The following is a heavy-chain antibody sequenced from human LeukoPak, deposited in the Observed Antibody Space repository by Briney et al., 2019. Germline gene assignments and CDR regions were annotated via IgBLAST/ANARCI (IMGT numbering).Heavy chain of an antibody. J-gene: IGHJ5*02. Sequence: GGSLRLSCAASGFTFSSFWMHWVRRAPGKGLVWVSRIKSDGTYTSYADSVKGRFAISRDNAKNTLYLQMNSLRAEDTAVYYCATVNEDTGIPWGQGTLVTVSS. V-gene: IGHV3-74*01. CDR2: IKSDGTYT. CDR1: GFTFSSFW. D-gene: IGHD5-18*01. CDR3: ATVNEDTGIP.